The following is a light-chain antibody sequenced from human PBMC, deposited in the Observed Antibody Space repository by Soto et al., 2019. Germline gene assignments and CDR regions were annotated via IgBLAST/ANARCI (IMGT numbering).Light chain of an antibody. Sequence: HSALTQPASVSGSPGQSITISCTGTSSDVGGYNYVSWYQQHPGKAPKLMIYDVSNRPSGVSNRFSGSKSGNTASLTISGLQAEDEADYYCSSYTSSSTLGFGTGTKVTVL. J-gene: IGLJ1*01. CDR3: SSYTSSSTLG. V-gene: IGLV2-14*01. CDR1: SSDVGGYNY. CDR2: DVS.